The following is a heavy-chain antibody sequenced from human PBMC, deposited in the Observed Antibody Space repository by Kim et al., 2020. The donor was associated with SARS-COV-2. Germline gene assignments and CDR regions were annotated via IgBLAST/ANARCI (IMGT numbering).Heavy chain of an antibody. V-gene: IGHV3-30*07. Sequence: VRGGFTIARDNSKNTLYLQMNSLSAEDTAVYYCARDQGRDYYDSSGSVDYWGQGTLVTVSS. D-gene: IGHD3-22*01. J-gene: IGHJ4*02. CDR3: ARDQGRDYYDSSGSVDY.